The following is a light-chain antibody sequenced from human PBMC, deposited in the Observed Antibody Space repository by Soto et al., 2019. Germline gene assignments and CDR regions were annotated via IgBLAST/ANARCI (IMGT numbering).Light chain of an antibody. V-gene: IGLV1-51*01. Sequence: QSVLTQPPSVSAAPGQKVTISCSGSSSNIGNNFVSWYQQLPGTAPKLLIYDNDKRPSGIPDRVSGSKSGTSATLGVTGLQTGDEADYYCATWDGSLSAVVFGGGTKLTVL. CDR2: DND. CDR3: ATWDGSLSAVV. J-gene: IGLJ2*01. CDR1: SSNIGNNF.